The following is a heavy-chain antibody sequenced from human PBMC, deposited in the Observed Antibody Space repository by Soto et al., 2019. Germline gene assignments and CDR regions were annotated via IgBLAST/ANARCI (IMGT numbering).Heavy chain of an antibody. Sequence: QVQLQESGPGLVKPSQTLSLTCTVSGGSISSGGYYWSWIRQHPGKGLEWIGYIYYSGSTYYNPSLKSRVTISVDTSKNQFSLKLSSVTAADTAVYYCARAPSLLLWFGESTGSYYFDYWGQGTLVTVSS. J-gene: IGHJ4*02. V-gene: IGHV4-31*03. CDR3: ARAPSLLLWFGESTGSYYFDY. D-gene: IGHD3-10*01. CDR2: IYYSGST. CDR1: GGSISSGGYY.